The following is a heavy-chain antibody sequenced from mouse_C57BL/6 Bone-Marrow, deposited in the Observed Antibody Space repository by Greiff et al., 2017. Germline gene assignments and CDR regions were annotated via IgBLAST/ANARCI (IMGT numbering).Heavy chain of an antibody. Sequence: QVQLQQSGAELARPGASVKLSCKASGYTFTSYGISWVKQRPGQGLEWIGEFYPRSGNTYYNEKFKGKATLTADKSSSTAYMELRSLTSEDSAVYFCARRGYGNYDAYWGQGTLVTVSA. CDR2: FYPRSGNT. CDR3: ARRGYGNYDAY. D-gene: IGHD2-1*01. J-gene: IGHJ3*01. V-gene: IGHV1-81*01. CDR1: GYTFTSYG.